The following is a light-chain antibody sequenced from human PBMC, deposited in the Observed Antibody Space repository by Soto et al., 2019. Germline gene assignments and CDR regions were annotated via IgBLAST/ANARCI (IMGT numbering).Light chain of an antibody. CDR2: DVS. V-gene: IGLV2-14*03. Sequence: QSALTQPASVSGSPGQSITISCTGTSSDVGGYNYVSWYQQHPGKGPKLMIYDVSDRPSEVSNRFSGSKSGNTASLTISGLRAEDEADYYCSSYTTISPHVLFGGGTKVTVL. CDR1: SSDVGGYNY. J-gene: IGLJ2*01. CDR3: SSYTTISPHVL.